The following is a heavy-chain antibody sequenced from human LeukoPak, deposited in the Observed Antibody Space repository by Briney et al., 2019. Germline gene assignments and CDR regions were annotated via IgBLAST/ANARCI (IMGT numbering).Heavy chain of an antibody. J-gene: IGHJ5*02. CDR2: ISISGGSA. CDR3: AKDRDLLFAHCWFDL. Sequence: GGSLRLSCAASGFTFSGFAMSWVRQAPGKGLEWVSGISISGGSAYYADSVKGRFTISRDNSKNTLYLQMNRLRAEDTAVYYCAKDRDLLFAHCWFDLWGQGILVTVSS. D-gene: IGHD3-10*01. CDR1: GFTFSGFA. V-gene: IGHV3-23*01.